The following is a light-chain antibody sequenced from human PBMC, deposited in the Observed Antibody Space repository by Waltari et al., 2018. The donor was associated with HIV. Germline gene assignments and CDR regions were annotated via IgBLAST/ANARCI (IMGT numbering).Light chain of an antibody. CDR1: SSDVGDYNY. CDR3: SSYTSSSTPV. J-gene: IGLJ1*01. CDR2: EVT. Sequence: QSALTQPASVSGSPGQSITISCTGTSSDVGDYNYVSWYQQHPGKAPKLLIYEVTTRPSGVSNRFSGSKSGNTASLTISGLQAEDEADYYCSSYTSSSTPVFGTGTKVTVL. V-gene: IGLV2-14*01.